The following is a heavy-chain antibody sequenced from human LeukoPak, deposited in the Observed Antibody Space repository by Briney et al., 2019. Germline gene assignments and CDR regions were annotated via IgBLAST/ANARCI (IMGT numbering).Heavy chain of an antibody. Sequence: GGSLRLSCAASGFTFSSYGMHWVRQARGKGLEWVAVIWYDGSNKYYADSVKGRFTISRDNSKDTLYLQMNSLGAEDTAVYFCARTPKTGSFDYWGQGTLVTVSS. V-gene: IGHV3-33*01. CDR3: ARTPKTGSFDY. CDR2: IWYDGSNK. CDR1: GFTFSSYG. J-gene: IGHJ4*02. D-gene: IGHD7-27*01.